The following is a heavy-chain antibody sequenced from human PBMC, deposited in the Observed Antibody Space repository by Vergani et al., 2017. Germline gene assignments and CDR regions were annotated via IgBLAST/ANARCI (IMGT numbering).Heavy chain of an antibody. V-gene: IGHV4-61*02. CDR2: IHTSGST. CDR1: GGSINSHNYY. J-gene: IGHJ4*02. D-gene: IGHD2-15*01. CDR3: ARGSCLGGSCYKPLFDY. Sequence: QVQLQESGPGLVKPSQTLSLTCTVSGGSINSHNYYWSWIRQPAGKGLEWIGRIHTSGSTNYNPSLKSRVTMSEDTSKDQFSLKLTSVTAADTAVYFCARGSCLGGSCYKPLFDYRGQGILVTGSS.